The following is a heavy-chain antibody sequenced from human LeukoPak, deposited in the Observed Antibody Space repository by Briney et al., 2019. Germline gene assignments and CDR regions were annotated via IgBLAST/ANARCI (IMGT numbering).Heavy chain of an antibody. CDR1: GYTFTGYY. CDR2: INPNSGDT. J-gene: IGHJ4*02. D-gene: IGHD1-1*01. V-gene: IGHV1-2*02. CDR3: ARENWNDGSVDY. Sequence: ASVKVSCKASGYTFTGYYTHWVRQAPGQGLEWMGWINPNSGDTNYAQKFQGRVTMTRDTSISTAYMELSRLRSDDTAVYYCARENWNDGSVDYWGQGTLVTVSS.